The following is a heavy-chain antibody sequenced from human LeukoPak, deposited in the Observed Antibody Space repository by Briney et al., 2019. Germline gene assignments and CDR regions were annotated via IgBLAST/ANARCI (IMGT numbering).Heavy chain of an antibody. J-gene: IGHJ6*02. CDR1: GGSISSYY. V-gene: IGHV4-59*08. CDR2: IYYSGST. CDR3: ARHHTAMVPYYGMDV. D-gene: IGHD5-18*01. Sequence: PSETLSPTCTVSGGSISSYYWSWIRQPPGKGLEWIGYIYYSGSTNYNPSLKSRVTISVDTSKNQFSLKLSSVTAADTAVYYCARHHTAMVPYYGMDVWGQGTTVTVSS.